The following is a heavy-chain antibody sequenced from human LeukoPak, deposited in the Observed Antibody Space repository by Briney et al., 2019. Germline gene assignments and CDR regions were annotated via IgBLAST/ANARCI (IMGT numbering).Heavy chain of an antibody. CDR3: ARAPSTMIHNY. CDR2: IYTSGST. D-gene: IGHD3-22*01. V-gene: IGHV4-39*07. J-gene: IGHJ4*02. CDR1: GGSISSSSYY. Sequence: SETLSLTCTVSGGSISSSSYYWGWIRQPPGKGLEWIGRIYTSGSTNYNPSLKSRVTMSVDTSKNQFSLKLSSVTAADTAVYYCARAPSTMIHNYWGQGTLVTVSS.